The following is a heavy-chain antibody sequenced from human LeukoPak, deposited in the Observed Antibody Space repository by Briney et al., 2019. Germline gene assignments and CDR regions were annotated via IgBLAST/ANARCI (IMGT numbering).Heavy chain of an antibody. CDR1: GLIVTSNH. Sequence: PGGSLRLSCAATGLIVTSNHMAWVRQAPGKGLEWVSVIYTGGITYYAESVSGRFTIFRYNSKNMLYLQMNNLRVEDTALYYCARDPAPAGGGPDYWGHGTQVTVSS. CDR3: ARDPAPAGGGPDY. CDR2: IYTGGIT. V-gene: IGHV3-53*01. D-gene: IGHD6-13*01. J-gene: IGHJ4*01.